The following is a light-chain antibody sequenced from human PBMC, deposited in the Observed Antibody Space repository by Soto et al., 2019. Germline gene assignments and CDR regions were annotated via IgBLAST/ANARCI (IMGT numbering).Light chain of an antibody. V-gene: IGLV2-14*01. CDR3: SSYTTTSTAV. Sequence: QSVLTQPASVSGSPGQSITVSCTGTSSDIGGHNYVSWYQQHPGKVPKLIIYEVSNRPSGVSNRFSGSKSGNTASLTVSGLQAEDEADYYCSSYTTTSTAVFGGGTKVTVL. CDR1: SSDIGGHNY. CDR2: EVS. J-gene: IGLJ2*01.